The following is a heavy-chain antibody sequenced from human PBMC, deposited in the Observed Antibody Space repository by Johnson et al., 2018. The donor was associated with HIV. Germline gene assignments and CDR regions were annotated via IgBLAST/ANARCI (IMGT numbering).Heavy chain of an antibody. CDR3: AKQQLVPDDAFDI. Sequence: VLLLESGGGVVQPGRSLRLSCAASGFTFSSYGMHWVRQAPGKGLEWVAVIWYDGSNKYYADSVKGRFTISRDNSKNTLYLQMNSLRAEDTAVYYCAKQQLVPDDAFDIWGQGTMVNVSS. J-gene: IGHJ3*02. V-gene: IGHV3-33*06. CDR1: GFTFSSYG. D-gene: IGHD6-6*01. CDR2: IWYDGSNK.